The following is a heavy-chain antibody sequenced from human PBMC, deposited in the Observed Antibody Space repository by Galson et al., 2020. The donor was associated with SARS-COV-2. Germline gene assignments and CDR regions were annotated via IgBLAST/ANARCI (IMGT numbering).Heavy chain of an antibody. D-gene: IGHD3-10*01. Sequence: GGSLRLSCAASGFTFSSYAMSWVRQAPGKGLEWVSTISGSGGSTYYADSVKGRFTISRDNSKNTLYLQMNSLRAEDTAVYYCAKRRGVVRGVYYYYMDVWGKGTTVTISS. CDR1: GFTFSSYA. J-gene: IGHJ6*03. V-gene: IGHV3-23*01. CDR2: ISGSGGST. CDR3: AKRRGVVRGVYYYYMDV.